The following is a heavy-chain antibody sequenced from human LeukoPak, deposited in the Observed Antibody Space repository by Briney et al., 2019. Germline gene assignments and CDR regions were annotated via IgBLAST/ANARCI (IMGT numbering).Heavy chain of an antibody. D-gene: IGHD1-26*01. CDR3: AMGDYYYGMDV. J-gene: IGHJ6*02. CDR1: GGSISSYY. V-gene: IGHV4-34*01. CDR2: INHSGST. Sequence: SETLSLTCTVSGGSISSYYWSWIRQPPGKGLEWIGEINHSGSTNYNPSLKSRVTISVDTSKNQFSLKLSSVTAADTAVYYCAMGDYYYGMDVWGQGTTVTVSS.